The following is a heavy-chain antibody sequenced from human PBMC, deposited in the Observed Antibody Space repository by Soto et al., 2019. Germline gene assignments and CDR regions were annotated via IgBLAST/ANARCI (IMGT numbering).Heavy chain of an antibody. J-gene: IGHJ5*02. D-gene: IGHD1-26*01. V-gene: IGHV1-2*02. Sequence: QVQLVQSGAEVKKPGASVKVSCKASEYTFSDYYMHWVRQAPGQGLEWMGWINPNSGGTNYAQKFQDRVTMTSDTSISPAYMELSRLRSDDTAVYYCARGVGGTGSYNWFDPWGQGTLVTVSS. CDR3: ARGVGGTGSYNWFDP. CDR1: EYTFSDYY. CDR2: INPNSGGT.